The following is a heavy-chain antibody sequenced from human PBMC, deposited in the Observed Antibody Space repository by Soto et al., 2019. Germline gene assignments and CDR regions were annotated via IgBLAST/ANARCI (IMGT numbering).Heavy chain of an antibody. J-gene: IGHJ6*03. CDR1: GFTFSSYS. V-gene: IGHV3-48*01. CDR2: ISSSSSTI. CDR3: ARDREVAVRHGYYYYMDV. D-gene: IGHD2-15*01. Sequence: GGSLRLSCAASGFTFSSYSMNWVRQAPGKGLEWVSYISSSSSTIYYADSVKGRFTISRDNAKNSLYLQMNSLRAEDTAVYYCARDREVAVRHGYYYYMDVWGKGTTVTVSS.